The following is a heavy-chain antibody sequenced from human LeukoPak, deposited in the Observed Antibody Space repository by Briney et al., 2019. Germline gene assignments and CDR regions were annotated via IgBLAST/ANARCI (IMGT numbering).Heavy chain of an antibody. V-gene: IGHV3-74*01. CDR1: GFTFSSYW. J-gene: IGHJ4*02. CDR3: ARESDGGEWDY. Sequence: GGSLRLSCAASGFTFSSYWMHWVRQAPGKGLVWVSRINSDGGSTSYADSVKGRFTISRDNAKNTLYLQMNSLRAEDTAVYYCARESDGGEWDYWGQGTLVTVSS. CDR2: INSDGGST. D-gene: IGHD3-16*01.